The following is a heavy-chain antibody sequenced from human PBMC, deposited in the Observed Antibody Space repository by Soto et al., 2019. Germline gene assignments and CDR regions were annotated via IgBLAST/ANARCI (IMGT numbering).Heavy chain of an antibody. D-gene: IGHD3-22*01. V-gene: IGHV1-69*06. CDR3: ASTKYDSSAYYYWYLGL. Sequence: QVELVQSGAEVKKPGSSVKVSCQASEDTFRNYAISWVRQAPGQGLEWMGGIIPIFGTANYAQKFQGRVTITADTSENTVYLELSSLRSEDTAVYYWASTKYDSSAYYYWYLGLWGRGTLVTVSS. J-gene: IGHJ2*01. CDR2: IIPIFGTA. CDR1: EDTFRNYA.